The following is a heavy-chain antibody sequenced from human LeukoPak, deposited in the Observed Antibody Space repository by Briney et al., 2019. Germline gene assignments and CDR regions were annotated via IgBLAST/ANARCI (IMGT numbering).Heavy chain of an antibody. CDR2: IIASSGST. J-gene: IGHJ4*02. Sequence: GGSLRLSCAASGFSLSNSAMSWVRQAPGKGLEWVSLIIASSGSTFYADSVKGRFTISRDNSKNTLYLQMNSLRAKDTAVYYCAKGAYDYIEMGYFDYWGQGTLVTVSS. CDR3: AKGAYDYIEMGYFDY. CDR1: GFSLSNSA. D-gene: IGHD5-12*01. V-gene: IGHV3-23*01.